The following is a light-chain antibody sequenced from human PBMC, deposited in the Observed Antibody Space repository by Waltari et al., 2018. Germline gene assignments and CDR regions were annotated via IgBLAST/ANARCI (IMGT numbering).Light chain of an antibody. V-gene: IGKV1-39*01. Sequence: DIQMTQSPSSLSASVGDTVTVTCRASQNIRTYLNWYQQKTAQAPKLLIYGASTLQPCVPSRFRRRASGTEFTLTVTNLQPDDFATYFCQQSFSSPWTFGQGTTVNI. CDR1: QNIRTY. CDR2: GAS. CDR3: QQSFSSPWT. J-gene: IGKJ1*01.